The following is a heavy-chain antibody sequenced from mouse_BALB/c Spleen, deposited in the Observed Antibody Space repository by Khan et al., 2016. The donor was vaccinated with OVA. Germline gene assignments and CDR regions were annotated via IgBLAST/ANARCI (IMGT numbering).Heavy chain of an antibody. V-gene: IGHV1S137*01. CDR3: GRGRGEYRFAY. CDR2: ISTYYGDT. D-gene: IGHD2-10*02. Sequence: QVQLQQSGAELVRPGVSVKISCKGSGYTFTDFVMHWVKQSHAKSLEWIGVISTYYGDTTHNQKFKGKATMTVDKSSSTAYMELARLTSEDSAIYYCGRGRGEYRFAYWGQGTLVTVSA. J-gene: IGHJ3*01. CDR1: GYTFTDFV.